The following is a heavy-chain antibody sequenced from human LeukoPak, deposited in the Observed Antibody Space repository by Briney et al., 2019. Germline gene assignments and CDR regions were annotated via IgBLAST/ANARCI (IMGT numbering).Heavy chain of an antibody. J-gene: IGHJ4*02. V-gene: IGHV3-74*01. CDR1: GFTFSSYW. D-gene: IGHD3-9*01. Sequence: PGGSLRLSCAASGFTFSSYWMHWVRQAPGKGLVWVSRINSDGSSTSYADSVKGRFTISRDNAKNTLYLQMNSLRAEDTAVYYCAKAPFFDSPLYYFDYWGQGTLVTVSS. CDR2: INSDGSST. CDR3: AKAPFFDSPLYYFDY.